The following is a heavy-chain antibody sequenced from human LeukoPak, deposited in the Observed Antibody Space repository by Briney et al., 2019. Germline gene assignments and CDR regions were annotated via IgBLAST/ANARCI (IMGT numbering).Heavy chain of an antibody. J-gene: IGHJ4*02. CDR1: GFTFSSYP. V-gene: IGHV3-23*01. Sequence: GGSLSLSCEASGFTFSSYPMSWVRQAPGKGLEWFSAISGSGGSTYYADSEKGRFTISRDNSKNTLYLQMNSLRAEDTAVYYCAKDRDTLRLGEYFDYWGQGTLVTVSS. D-gene: IGHD3-16*01. CDR2: ISGSGGST. CDR3: AKDRDTLRLGEYFDY.